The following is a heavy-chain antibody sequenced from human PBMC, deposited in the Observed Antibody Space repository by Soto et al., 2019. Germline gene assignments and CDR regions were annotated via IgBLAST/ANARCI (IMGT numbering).Heavy chain of an antibody. D-gene: IGHD3-10*01. CDR2: IWYDGSRT. V-gene: IGHV3-33*01. CDR3: ARQWGEGYKVPYLDQ. Sequence: QVQLVESGGGVVQPGTSLSLSCAASRFSFSTYGMHWVRQAPGKGLEWVAVIWYDGSRTSYTDSVKGRFTISRDNSRNTLYLEMDSLRAEDTAVYFCARQWGEGYKVPYLDQWGQGTLVTVSS. CDR1: RFSFSTYG. J-gene: IGHJ4*02.